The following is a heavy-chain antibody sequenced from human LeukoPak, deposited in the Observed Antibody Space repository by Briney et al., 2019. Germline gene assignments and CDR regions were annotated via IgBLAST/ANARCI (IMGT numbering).Heavy chain of an antibody. V-gene: IGHV3-30*19. CDR2: IWYDGSNK. CDR1: GFTFSNYG. D-gene: IGHD3-9*01. CDR3: ARVSVRVLRYFDWLSPGDY. Sequence: PGGSLRLSCAASGFTFSNYGMHWVRQAPGKGLEWVAVIWYDGSNKYYADSVKGRFTISRDNSKNTLYLQMNSLRAEDTAVYYCARVSVRVLRYFDWLSPGDYWGQGTLVTVSS. J-gene: IGHJ4*02.